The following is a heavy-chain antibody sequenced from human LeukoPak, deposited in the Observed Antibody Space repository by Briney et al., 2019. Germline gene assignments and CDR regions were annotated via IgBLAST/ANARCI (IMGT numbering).Heavy chain of an antibody. CDR3: ARDFGGLRWNYYFDY. D-gene: IGHD4-23*01. V-gene: IGHV3-30*04. J-gene: IGHJ4*02. Sequence: GSLRLSCVASGFIFSDYAMHWVRQAPGKGLEWMAIISHDATNEYHADSVKGRFTISRDNSKNTLYLQMNSLIPEDTAVYLCARDFGGLRWNYYFDYWGQGTLVTVSS. CDR2: ISHDATNE. CDR1: GFIFSDYA.